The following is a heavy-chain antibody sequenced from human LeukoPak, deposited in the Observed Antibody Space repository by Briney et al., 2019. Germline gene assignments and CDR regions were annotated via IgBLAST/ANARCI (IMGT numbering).Heavy chain of an antibody. J-gene: IGHJ4*02. D-gene: IGHD3-9*01. V-gene: IGHV3-30*18. CDR3: AKAHYDIWAIDY. CDR1: RFTFSSYG. CDR2: ISYDGSDK. Sequence: GRSLRLSCVDARFTFSSYGMHWFRQAPGKVLEWVAVISYDGSDKYYADSVKGRFTISRDNSKNTLYLQMNSLRAEDTAVYYCAKAHYDIWAIDYWGQGTLVTVSS.